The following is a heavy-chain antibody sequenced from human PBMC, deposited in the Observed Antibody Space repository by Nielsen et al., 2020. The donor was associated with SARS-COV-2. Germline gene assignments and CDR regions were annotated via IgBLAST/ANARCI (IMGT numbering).Heavy chain of an antibody. CDR3: ATVRGYSYGDAFDI. D-gene: IGHD5-18*01. CDR2: INHSGST. J-gene: IGHJ3*02. V-gene: IGHV4-34*01. Sequence: WIRQPPGKGLEWIGEINHSGSTNYNPSLKSRVTISVDTSKNQFSLKLSSVTAADTAVYYCATVRGYSYGDAFDIWGQGTMVTVSS.